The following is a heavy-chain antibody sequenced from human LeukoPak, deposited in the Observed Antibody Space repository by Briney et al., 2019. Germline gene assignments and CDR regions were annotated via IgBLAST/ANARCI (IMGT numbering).Heavy chain of an antibody. D-gene: IGHD2-2*02. CDR3: ARDCSSTSCYTDY. J-gene: IGHJ4*02. CDR2: IYYSGST. V-gene: IGHV4-30-4*08. CDR1: GGSISSGDYY. Sequence: SQTLSLTCTVSGGSISSGDYYWSWIRQTPGKGLEWIGYIYYSGSTYYNPSLKSRVTISVDTSKNQFSLKLSSVTAADTAVYYCARDCSSTSCYTDYWGQGTLVTVSS.